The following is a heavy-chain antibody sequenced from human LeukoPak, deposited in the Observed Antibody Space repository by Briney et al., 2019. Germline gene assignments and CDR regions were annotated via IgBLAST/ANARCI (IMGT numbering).Heavy chain of an antibody. V-gene: IGHV3-7*01. CDR2: IKQDGTDK. CDR3: ARASMGGRDYHLDS. Sequence: GGSLRLSCAASGFTFSSYWMTWVRQAPGKGLEWVANIKQDGTDKYYVASVKGRFTISRDNAKNSLFLQLGSLRGDDTAVYYCARASMGGRDYHLDSWGQGTLVTVSS. J-gene: IGHJ4*02. CDR1: GFTFSSYW. D-gene: IGHD4/OR15-4a*01.